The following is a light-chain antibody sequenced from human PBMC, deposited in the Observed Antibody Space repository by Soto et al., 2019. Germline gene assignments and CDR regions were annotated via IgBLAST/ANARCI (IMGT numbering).Light chain of an antibody. CDR3: SSYTSSSTLL. J-gene: IGLJ2*01. CDR1: SSDVGGYNY. Sequence: QSVLTQPASVSGSPGQSITISCTGTSSDVGGYNYVSWYQQHPGKAPKLMIYDVSNRPSGVSNRFSGSKSGNTASLTISGLQAEDEADYYCSSYTSSSTLLFGGGTKLPVL. V-gene: IGLV2-14*01. CDR2: DVS.